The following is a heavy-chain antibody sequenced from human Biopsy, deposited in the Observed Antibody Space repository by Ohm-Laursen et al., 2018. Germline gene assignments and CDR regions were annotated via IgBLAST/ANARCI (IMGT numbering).Heavy chain of an antibody. CDR1: TGTFNSYG. CDR3: ARDRMTDVFGGPTRTDVFDS. D-gene: IGHD3-10*01. Sequence: GSSVKVSCKAPTGTFNSYGIIWVRQAPGQGLEWMGRIIPILRTTAYAQTFLGRVTITADSPTSTVDMELTSLTSDDAAVYFCARDRMTDVFGGPTRTDVFDSWGQGTPVTVSS. V-gene: IGHV1-69*11. J-gene: IGHJ4*02. CDR2: IIPILRTT.